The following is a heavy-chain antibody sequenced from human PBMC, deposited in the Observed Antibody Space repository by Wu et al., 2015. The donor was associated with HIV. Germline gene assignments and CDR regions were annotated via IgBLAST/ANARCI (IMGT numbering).Heavy chain of an antibody. CDR1: GFTFTNDY. CDR2: INPSGDST. Sequence: QVQLVQSRAEVKKPGASVKVSCKASGFTFTNDYFHWVRQAPGQGLEWMGIINPSGDSTRYAQKFQGRVTMTRDTSTSTVYMELSSLKSEDTAVYYCGRDEGGNYPGAFDYWGRGNAGHRLL. D-gene: IGHD1-26*01. V-gene: IGHV1-46*03. CDR3: GRDEGGNYPGAFDY. J-gene: IGHJ4*02.